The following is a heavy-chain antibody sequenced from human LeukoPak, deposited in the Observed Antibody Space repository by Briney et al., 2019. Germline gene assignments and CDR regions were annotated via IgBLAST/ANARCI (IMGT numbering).Heavy chain of an antibody. CDR3: ARDRGSYLDY. J-gene: IGHJ4*02. D-gene: IGHD3-16*01. CDR2: IYSGGST. Sequence: PGGSLRLSCAASGFTVSSNYMSWVRQAPGEGLEWVSVIYSGGSTYYADSVKGRFAISRDNSKNTLYLQMNSLRAEDTAVYYCARDRGSYLDYWGQGTLVTVSS. CDR1: GFTVSSNY. V-gene: IGHV3-53*01.